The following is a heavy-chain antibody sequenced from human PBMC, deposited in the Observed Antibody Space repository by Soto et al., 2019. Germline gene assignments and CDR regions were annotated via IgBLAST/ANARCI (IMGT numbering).Heavy chain of an antibody. Sequence: GGSLRLSCSASGFTFSANWMTWVRQAPGKGLEWVANIKRDGGETYYVDSVKGRFTISRDNAKNSLCLQLDSLRAEDTAIYFCAKGGSGSSMYWTSWGQGTLVTVSS. CDR1: GFTFSANW. CDR2: IKRDGGET. J-gene: IGHJ5*02. D-gene: IGHD2-8*02. V-gene: IGHV3-7*05. CDR3: AKGGSGSSMYWTS.